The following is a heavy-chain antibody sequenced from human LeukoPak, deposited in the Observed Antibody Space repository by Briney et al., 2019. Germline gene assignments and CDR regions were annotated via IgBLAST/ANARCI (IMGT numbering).Heavy chain of an antibody. V-gene: IGHV4-4*07. CDR1: GGSISSYY. CDR2: IYTSGST. J-gene: IGHJ6*02. Sequence: SETLSLTCTVSGGSISSYYGSWIRQPAGKGLEWIGRIYTSGSTNYNPSLKSRVTMSVDTSKNQFSLNLSSVTAADTAVYYCARQMGIAVAGTHYYYGMDVWGQGTTVTVSS. D-gene: IGHD6-19*01. CDR3: ARQMGIAVAGTHYYYGMDV.